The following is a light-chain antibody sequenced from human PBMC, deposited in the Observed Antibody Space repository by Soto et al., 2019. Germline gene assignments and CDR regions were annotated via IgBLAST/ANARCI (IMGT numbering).Light chain of an antibody. CDR2: GAS. CDR1: QSISSDH. CDR3: QHYRSAPFT. V-gene: IGKV3-20*01. J-gene: IGKJ3*01. Sequence: EIVLTQSPGILSLSPGERATLACRASQSISSDHLAWYHQRPCQSPRLLIYGASSRTTGVPDRFSGSGSGTDFPLTISRLEPEDFAVYYCQHYRSAPFTFGPGTKVD.